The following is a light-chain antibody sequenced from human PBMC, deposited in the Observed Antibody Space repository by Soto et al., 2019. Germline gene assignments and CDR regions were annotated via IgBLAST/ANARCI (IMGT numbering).Light chain of an antibody. CDR2: KNN. J-gene: IGLJ1*01. Sequence: QAVVTQPPSASGTPGQSVTISCSGSSSNIGSNYVYWYQQLPETAPKLLIYKNNQRPSGVPGRFSGSKSGTSASLAISGLRSDDEAEYYCAAWDDSQSGHDVFGPGTKLTVL. CDR1: SSNIGSNY. CDR3: AAWDDSQSGHDV. V-gene: IGLV1-47*01.